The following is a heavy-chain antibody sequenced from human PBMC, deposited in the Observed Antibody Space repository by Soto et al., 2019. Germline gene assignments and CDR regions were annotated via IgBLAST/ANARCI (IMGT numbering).Heavy chain of an antibody. J-gene: IGHJ4*02. CDR1: GGSISSYY. V-gene: IGHV4-59*01. Sequence: SETLSLTCTVSGGSISSYYWSWIRQPPGKGLEWIGYIYYSGSTNYNPSLKSRVTISVDTSKNQFSLKLSSVTAADTAVYYCARYSSSWTAFDSWGQGALVTVSS. D-gene: IGHD6-13*01. CDR2: IYYSGST. CDR3: ARYSSSWTAFDS.